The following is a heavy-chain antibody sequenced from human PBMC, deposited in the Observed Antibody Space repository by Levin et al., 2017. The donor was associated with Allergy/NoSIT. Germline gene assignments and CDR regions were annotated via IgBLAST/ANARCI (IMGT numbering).Heavy chain of an antibody. CDR3: ARACDFWSGYYVSYGNNWFDP. CDR1: GGSISSGGYY. V-gene: IGHV4-31*03. D-gene: IGHD3-3*01. CDR2: IYYSGST. Sequence: PSETLSLTCTVSGGSISSGGYYWSWIRQHPGKGLEWIGYIYYSGSTYYNPSLKSRVTISVDTSKNQFSLKLSSVTAADTAVYYCARACDFWSGYYVSYGNNWFDPWGQGTLVTVSS. J-gene: IGHJ5*02.